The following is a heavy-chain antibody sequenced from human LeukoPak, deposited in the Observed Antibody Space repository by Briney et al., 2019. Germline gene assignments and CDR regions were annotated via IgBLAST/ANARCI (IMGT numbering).Heavy chain of an antibody. CDR2: ISGSGGST. CDR1: GFTFSSYA. CDR3: AKDRIVVVAAPFDY. V-gene: IGHV3-23*01. J-gene: IGHJ4*02. D-gene: IGHD2-15*01. Sequence: PGGPLRLSCAASGFTFSSYAMSWVRQAPGKGLEWVSTISGSGGSTYYADSVKGRFTISRDNSKNTLYLQMNSLRAEDTAVYYCAKDRIVVVAAPFDYWGQGTLVTVSS.